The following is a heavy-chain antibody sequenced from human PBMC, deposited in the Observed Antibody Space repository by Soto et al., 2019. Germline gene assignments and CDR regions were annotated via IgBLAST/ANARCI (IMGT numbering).Heavy chain of an antibody. J-gene: IGHJ4*02. CDR3: ATESGSTYGYFDH. Sequence: SETLCLTCTVSGGSISSYYWTWIRQSPGKGLEWIGYISNSGSTGYNPSLKTRLSMSVDRSKNQFTLRLTSVTAADTAVYFCATESGSTYGYFDHWGQGTQVTVSS. D-gene: IGHD5-18*01. CDR2: ISNSGST. V-gene: IGHV4-4*09. CDR1: GGSISSYY.